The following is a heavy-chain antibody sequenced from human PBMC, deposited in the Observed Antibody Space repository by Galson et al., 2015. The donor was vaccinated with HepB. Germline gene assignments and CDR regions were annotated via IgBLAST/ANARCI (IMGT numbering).Heavy chain of an antibody. Sequence: SETLSLTCAVSGVSISSSQYYWGWIRQSPKKGLEWIGSIYYGGRTYFSPSLQSRVAMSADTSKNQLSLTLTSVTAADTALYYCARPLVLNGRFSPGVGPFHIWGHGAMVTVSA. D-gene: IGHD2-8*01. CDR2: IYYGGRT. J-gene: IGHJ3*02. V-gene: IGHV4-39*01. CDR1: GVSISSSQYY. CDR3: ARPLVLNGRFSPGVGPFHI.